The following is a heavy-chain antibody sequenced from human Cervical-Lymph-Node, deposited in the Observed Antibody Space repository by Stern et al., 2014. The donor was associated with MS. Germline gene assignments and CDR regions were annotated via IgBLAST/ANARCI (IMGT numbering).Heavy chain of an antibody. J-gene: IGHJ3*02. V-gene: IGHV4-59*01. D-gene: IGHD3-22*01. CDR3: ARRDYYDTSTYYDDAFDI. CDR1: GGSISTYY. Sequence: QVQLQESGPGLVKASETLSLTCTVSGGSISTYYWTWIRQPPGKGLEWLGGISYSGGTNYNPSLKSRVTLSVDTSKNQFSLKLSSVTAADTAVYYCARRDYYDTSTYYDDAFDIWGQGTMVTVSS. CDR2: ISYSGGT.